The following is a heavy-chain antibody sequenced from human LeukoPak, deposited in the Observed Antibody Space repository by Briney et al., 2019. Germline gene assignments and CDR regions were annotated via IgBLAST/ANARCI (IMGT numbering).Heavy chain of an antibody. CDR1: GFTFSSYE. CDR3: ARESFAARWD. Sequence: PGGSLRLSCAASGFTFSSYEMNWVRQAPGKGLEWVSYISSSGRTKYYADSVKGRFTISRDNAKNSLYLQMNSLRAEDTAVYYCARESFAARWDWGQGTLVTVSS. D-gene: IGHD6-6*01. V-gene: IGHV3-48*03. CDR2: ISSSGRTK. J-gene: IGHJ4*02.